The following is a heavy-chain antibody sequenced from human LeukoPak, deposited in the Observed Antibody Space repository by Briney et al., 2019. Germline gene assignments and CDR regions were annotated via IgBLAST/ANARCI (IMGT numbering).Heavy chain of an antibody. Sequence: ASVKVSCKASGYTFISYGISWVRQAPGQGPEWMGLVSAYNGNTSYVQKFQGRVTMTTDTSPRTVHLELRSLRSDDTAVYYCARNLSYGSGIRIFYYWGQGTLVIVSS. V-gene: IGHV1-18*01. CDR3: ARNLSYGSGIRIFYY. D-gene: IGHD3-10*01. CDR1: GYTFISYG. CDR2: VSAYNGNT. J-gene: IGHJ4*02.